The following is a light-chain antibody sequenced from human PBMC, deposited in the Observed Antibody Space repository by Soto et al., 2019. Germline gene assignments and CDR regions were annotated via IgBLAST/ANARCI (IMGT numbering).Light chain of an antibody. CDR2: DTS. V-gene: IGKV3-20*01. Sequence: EFVLTQSPGTLSLSPGERATLSCRASQSLTNSFIAWYQQRPGQAPRLLIYDTSSRASGIPDRFSGSGSGTEFTLTISSLQSEDFAVYYCQQHNSWPLTFGGGTKVDIK. J-gene: IGKJ4*01. CDR3: QQHNSWPLT. CDR1: QSLTNSF.